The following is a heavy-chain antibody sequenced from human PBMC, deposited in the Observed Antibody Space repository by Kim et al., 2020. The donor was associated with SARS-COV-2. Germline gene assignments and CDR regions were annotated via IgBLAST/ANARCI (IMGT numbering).Heavy chain of an antibody. CDR2: ISYDGSNK. Sequence: GGSLRLSCAASGFAFSNSAMHWVRQAPGKGLEWVAVISYDGSNKYYADSVKGRFTISRDNSKNRLYLQVNSLRAEDTAIYYCARQPKSMILVVRGAFDIWGQGTMVTVSS. V-gene: IGHV3-30*04. D-gene: IGHD3-22*01. CDR3: ARQPKSMILVVRGAFDI. J-gene: IGHJ3*02. CDR1: GFAFSNSA.